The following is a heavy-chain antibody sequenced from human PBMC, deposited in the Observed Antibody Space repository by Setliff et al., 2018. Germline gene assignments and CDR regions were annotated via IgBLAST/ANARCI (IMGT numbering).Heavy chain of an antibody. CDR2: IHYSGNT. J-gene: IGHJ4*02. V-gene: IGHV4-39*01. CDR3: ARTGTYRYFDY. D-gene: IGHD1-1*01. Sequence: SETLSLTCTVSGGSINSGTHFWGWTRQPAGKGLEWIGRIHYSGNTYYNASLKSRVIISVDTAQNQFSLSLSPVTAADTAVYYCARTGTYRYFDYWGQGTLVTVSS. CDR1: GGSINSGTHF.